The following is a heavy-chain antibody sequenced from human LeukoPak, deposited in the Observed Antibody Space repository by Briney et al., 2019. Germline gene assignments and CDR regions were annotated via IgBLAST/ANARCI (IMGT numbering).Heavy chain of an antibody. J-gene: IGHJ4*02. V-gene: IGHV4-4*07. Sequence: SETLSLTFTVSGGSISSYYWSWIRPPAGKGLEWIGRFYTSGSTKYNPSLKSRVTMSEDTSKNQFSLKLSSVTAADTAVYYCARGFLGDYFGSGSYYVFDYWGQGTLVTVSS. CDR2: FYTSGST. CDR3: ARGFLGDYFGSGSYYVFDY. CDR1: GGSISSYY. D-gene: IGHD3-10*01.